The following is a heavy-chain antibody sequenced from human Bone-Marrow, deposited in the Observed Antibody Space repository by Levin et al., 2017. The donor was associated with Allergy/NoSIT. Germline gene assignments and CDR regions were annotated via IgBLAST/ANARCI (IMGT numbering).Heavy chain of an antibody. CDR2: ISGYNLNT. Sequence: GESLKISCKASGYPFTSYGISWLRQAPGQGLEWVGWISGYNLNTNYAQKFHGRVTMTIEISTSTAYMEVRNLRSDDTAVYYCARDRWDYLFDYWGQGTLVTVSS. D-gene: IGHD3-16*01. CDR3: ARDRWDYLFDY. J-gene: IGHJ4*02. V-gene: IGHV1-18*01. CDR1: GYPFTSYG.